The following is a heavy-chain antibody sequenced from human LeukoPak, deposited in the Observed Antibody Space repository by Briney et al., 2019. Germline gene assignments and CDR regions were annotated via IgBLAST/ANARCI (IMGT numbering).Heavy chain of an antibody. V-gene: IGHV1-2*06. CDR3: ARSQQTYYYDSSGYYLY. D-gene: IGHD3-22*01. Sequence: ASVKVSCKASGYTFTGYYMHWVRQAPGQGLEWMGRINPNSGGTNHAQKFQGRVTMTRDTSISTAYMELSRLRSDDTAVYYCARSQQTYYYDSSGYYLYWGQGTLVTVSS. J-gene: IGHJ4*02. CDR1: GYTFTGYY. CDR2: INPNSGGT.